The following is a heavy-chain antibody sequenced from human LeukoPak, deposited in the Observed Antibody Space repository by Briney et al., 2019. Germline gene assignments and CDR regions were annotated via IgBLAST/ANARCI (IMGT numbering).Heavy chain of an antibody. J-gene: IGHJ4*02. CDR1: GGSVTSGTYF. Sequence: SETLSLTCTVSGGSVTSGTYFWTWIRQPPGKGLEWIGFISNSGSTNYNPSLKSRVTISVDTSKNQFSLKLSSVTAADTAVYYCAAALYSSEIDYWGQGTLVTVSS. CDR2: ISNSGST. D-gene: IGHD6-25*01. V-gene: IGHV4-61*01. CDR3: AAALYSSEIDY.